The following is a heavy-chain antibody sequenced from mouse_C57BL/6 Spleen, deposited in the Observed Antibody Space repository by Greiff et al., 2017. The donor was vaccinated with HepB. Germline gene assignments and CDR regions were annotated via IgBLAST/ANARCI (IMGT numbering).Heavy chain of an antibody. Sequence: QVQLQQSGPELVKPGASVKISCKASGYAFSSSWMNWVKQRPGKGLEWIGRIYPGDGDTNYNGKFKGKATLTADKSSSTAYMQLSSLTSEDSAVYFCATQAYYSNYEWFAYWGQGTLVTVSA. CDR3: ATQAYYSNYEWFAY. CDR1: GYAFSSSW. V-gene: IGHV1-82*01. CDR2: IYPGDGDT. J-gene: IGHJ3*01. D-gene: IGHD2-5*01.